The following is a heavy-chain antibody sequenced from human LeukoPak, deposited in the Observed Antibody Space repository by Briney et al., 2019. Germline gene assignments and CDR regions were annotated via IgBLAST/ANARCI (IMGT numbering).Heavy chain of an antibody. D-gene: IGHD6-19*01. CDR3: ARDSAVAFLSTFADY. CDR2: ISSSSSTI. CDR1: GFTFSSYA. Sequence: GGSLRLSCAASGFTFSSYAMHWVRQAPGKGLEWVSYISSSSSTIYYADSVKGRFTISRDNAKNSLYLQMNSLRAEDTAVYYCARDSAVAFLSTFADYWGQGTLVTVSS. J-gene: IGHJ4*02. V-gene: IGHV3-48*01.